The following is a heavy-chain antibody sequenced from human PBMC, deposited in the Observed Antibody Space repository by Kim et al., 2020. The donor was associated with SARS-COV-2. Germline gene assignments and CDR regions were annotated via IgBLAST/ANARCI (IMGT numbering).Heavy chain of an antibody. D-gene: IGHD1-1*01. CDR2: IYYSGST. V-gene: IGHV4-39*01. CDR3: ARHMEGHGMDV. CDR1: GGSISSSSYY. J-gene: IGHJ6*02. Sequence: SETLSLTCTVSGGSISSSSYYWGWIRQPPGKGLEWIGSIYYSGSTYYNPSLKSRVTISVDTSKNQFSLKLSSVTAADTAVYYCARHMEGHGMDVWGQGTTVTVSS.